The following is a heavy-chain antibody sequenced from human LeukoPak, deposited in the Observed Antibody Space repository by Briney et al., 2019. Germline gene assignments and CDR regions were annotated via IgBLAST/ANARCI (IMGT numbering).Heavy chain of an antibody. CDR2: IRGKGET. CDR1: GLSFSSFA. CDR3: AKASWVSSTDAVR. V-gene: IGHV3-23*01. Sequence: GGSLRLSCAASGLSFSSFAMSWVRQGPARGLEWVSSIRGKGETFYADSVKGWFTLSSDSCRNTVYFQLNNLRVEDTAIYYCAKASWVSSTDAVRWGQGTLVTVSS. J-gene: IGHJ4*02. D-gene: IGHD3-16*01.